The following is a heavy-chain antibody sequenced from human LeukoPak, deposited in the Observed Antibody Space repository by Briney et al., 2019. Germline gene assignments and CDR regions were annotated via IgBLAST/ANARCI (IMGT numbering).Heavy chain of an antibody. D-gene: IGHD2-2*01. CDR3: ARGDARGDIVVVPAARHWFDP. J-gene: IGHJ5*02. V-gene: IGHV3-23*01. Sequence: GGSLRLSCAASGFTFSSSAMSWVRQPPGKGLEWVSSISGSGGNTYHADSVKGRFTISRDNPKNTLYLQMNSLRAEDTAVYYCARGDARGDIVVVPAARHWFDPWGQGTLVTVSS. CDR1: GFTFSSSA. CDR2: ISGSGGNT.